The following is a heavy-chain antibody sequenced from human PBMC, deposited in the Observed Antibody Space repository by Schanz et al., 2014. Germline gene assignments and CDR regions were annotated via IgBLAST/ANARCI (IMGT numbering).Heavy chain of an antibody. V-gene: IGHV3-66*01. CDR1: GFTFSSYW. CDR3: AKGPYYYYYMDV. Sequence: EVQLVESGGGLVQPGGSLRLSCAASGFTFSSYWMHWVRQVPGKGLEWVSFVHPGGSTYYPDSVKGRFTISRDSSKNTLYLQMNSLRAEDTAVYYCAKGPYYYYYMDVWGNGTTVTVSS. CDR2: VHPGGST. J-gene: IGHJ6*03.